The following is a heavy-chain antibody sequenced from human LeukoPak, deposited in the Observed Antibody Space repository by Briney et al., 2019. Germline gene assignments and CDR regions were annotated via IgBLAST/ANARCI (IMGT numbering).Heavy chain of an antibody. CDR2: ISSSSSYI. J-gene: IGHJ4*02. CDR3: ARRAVADYYFDY. V-gene: IGHV3-21*01. CDR1: GFTFSSYS. Sequence: PGGSLRLSCAASGFTFSSYSMNWVRQAPGKGLEWVSSISSSSSYIYYADSVKGRFTISRDNAKNSLYLQMNSLRAEDTAVYYCARRAVADYYFDYWGQGTPVTVSS. D-gene: IGHD6-19*01.